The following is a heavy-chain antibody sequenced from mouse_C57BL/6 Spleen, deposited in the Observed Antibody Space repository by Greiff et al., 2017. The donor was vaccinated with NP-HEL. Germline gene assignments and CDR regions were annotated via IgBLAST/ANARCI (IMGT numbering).Heavy chain of an antibody. Sequence: QVQLQQPGAELVKPGASVKLSCKASGYTFTSYWMHSVKQRPGQGLEWIGMIHPNSGSTNYNEKFKSKATLTVDKSSSTAYMQLSSLTSEDSAVYDCARSRDYLYYFDYWGQGTTLTVSS. J-gene: IGHJ2*01. CDR1: GYTFTSYW. D-gene: IGHD2-4*01. CDR3: ARSRDYLYYFDY. V-gene: IGHV1-64*01. CDR2: IHPNSGST.